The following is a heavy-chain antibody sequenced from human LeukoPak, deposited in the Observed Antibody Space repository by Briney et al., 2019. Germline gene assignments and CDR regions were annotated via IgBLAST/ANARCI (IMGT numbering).Heavy chain of an antibody. CDR2: LSGSGNA. CDR3: AKEGGVVPQGWCFHS. V-gene: IGHV3-23*01. D-gene: IGHD3-16*01. J-gene: IGHJ4*02. Sequence: GGSLRLSCAASGFSFSNYAMTWVRQAPGKGLEWVSTLSGSGNAYYADSFKGRFTISRDTSKNTLSLQMNSLRDDDTALYYCAKEGGVVPQGWCFHSWGQGTLVTVSS. CDR1: GFSFSNYA.